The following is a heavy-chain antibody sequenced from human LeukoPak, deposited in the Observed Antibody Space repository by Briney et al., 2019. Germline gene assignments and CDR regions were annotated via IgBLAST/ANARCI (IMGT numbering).Heavy chain of an antibody. CDR2: INPNSGGT. CDR1: GYTFTGYY. J-gene: IGHJ3*02. V-gene: IGHV1-2*02. Sequence: GASVKVSCKASGYTFTGYYMHWVRQAPGQGLEWMGWINPNSGGTNYAQKFQGRVTMTRDTSISTAYMELSRLRSDDTAVYYCARVICSGDRCYPPSAVDIWGQGTMVTVST. D-gene: IGHD2-15*01. CDR3: ARVICSGDRCYPPSAVDI.